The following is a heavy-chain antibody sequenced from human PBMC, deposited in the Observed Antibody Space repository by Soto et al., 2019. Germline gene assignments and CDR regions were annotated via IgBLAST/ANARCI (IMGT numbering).Heavy chain of an antibody. CDR1: GYTFNICF. Sequence: ASGEVSCKASGYTFNICFMHWARQAPGQGVEWMGIINPSGGSTSYAQKFQGRVTMTRDTSTSTVYMELSSLRSEDTAVYYCARVYPSDTRYGYVGNNWFDPWGQGTLVTVSS. D-gene: IGHD5-18*01. CDR2: INPSGGST. J-gene: IGHJ5*02. V-gene: IGHV1-46*02. CDR3: ARVYPSDTRYGYVGNNWFDP.